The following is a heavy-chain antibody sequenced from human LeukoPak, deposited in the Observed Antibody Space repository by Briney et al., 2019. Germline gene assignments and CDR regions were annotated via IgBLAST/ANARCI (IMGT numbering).Heavy chain of an antibody. Sequence: PSETLSLTCAVYGGSFSGYYWSWIRQPPGKGLEWIGEINHSGSTNYNPSLKSRVTISVDTSKNQFSLKLSSVTAADTAVYYCARVGRVVPAAMGYYYYGMDVWGQGITVTVSS. CDR1: GGSFSGYY. V-gene: IGHV4-34*01. CDR3: ARVGRVVPAAMGYYYYGMDV. J-gene: IGHJ6*02. D-gene: IGHD2-2*01. CDR2: INHSGST.